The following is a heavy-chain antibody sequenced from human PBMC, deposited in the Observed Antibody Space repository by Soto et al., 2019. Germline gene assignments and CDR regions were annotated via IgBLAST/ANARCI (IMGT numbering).Heavy chain of an antibody. CDR3: ARDPRFTPSGDLEY. V-gene: IGHV1-46*01. D-gene: IGHD2-15*01. J-gene: IGHJ4*02. Sequence: QVQLLQSGAEVKTPGATVKVSCKTSGYIFTNYYMHWVRQAPGQGLEWMGRLTPSDGGTVYAPKFQDRITVTRDTSTAAVYMELSSLRFDDTAIYWCARDPRFTPSGDLEYWGQGTLVTVSS. CDR1: GYIFTNYY. CDR2: LTPSDGGT.